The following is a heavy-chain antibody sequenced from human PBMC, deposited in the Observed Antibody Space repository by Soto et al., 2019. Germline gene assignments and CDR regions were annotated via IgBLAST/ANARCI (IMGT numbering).Heavy chain of an antibody. J-gene: IGHJ3*02. Sequence: SETLSLTCTVSGGSITSSSYYWGWIRQPPGKGLEWIGSIYFSGSTYYNPSLKSRVTISVDTSKNQFSLKLSSVTAADTAVYYCASQRGGWYYAFDIWGQGTMVTVPS. D-gene: IGHD6-19*01. CDR1: GGSITSSSYY. CDR3: ASQRGGWYYAFDI. CDR2: IYFSGST. V-gene: IGHV4-39*01.